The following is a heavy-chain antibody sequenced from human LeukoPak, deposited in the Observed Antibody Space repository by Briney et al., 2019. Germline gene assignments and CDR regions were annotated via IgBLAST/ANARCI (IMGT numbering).Heavy chain of an antibody. CDR3: ARVAGAAAPFDY. Sequence: ASVKVSCKASGYTFTGYYMHWVRQAPGQGLEWMGWINPNSGGTNYAQKFQGRVTMTRDTSISTAHMELSRLRSDDTAVYYCARVAGAAAPFDYWGQGTLVSVSS. CDR1: GYTFTGYY. CDR2: INPNSGGT. V-gene: IGHV1-2*02. D-gene: IGHD6-13*01. J-gene: IGHJ4*02.